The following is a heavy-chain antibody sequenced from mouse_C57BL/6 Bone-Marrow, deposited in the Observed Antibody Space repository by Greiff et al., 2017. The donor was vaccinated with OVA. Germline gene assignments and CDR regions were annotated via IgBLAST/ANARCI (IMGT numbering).Heavy chain of an antibody. J-gene: IGHJ2*01. V-gene: IGHV1-7*01. CDR3: ARRTTVVAPGLYYLDY. CDR1: GYTFTSYW. CDR2: INPSSGYP. D-gene: IGHD1-1*01. Sequence: QVQLQQSGAELAKPGASVKLSCKASGYTFTSYWMHWVKQRPGQGLEWIGYINPSSGYPKYNQKFKDKATLTADKSSSTAYMQLSSLTYEDSAVYYGARRTTVVAPGLYYLDYWGQGTTLTVSS.